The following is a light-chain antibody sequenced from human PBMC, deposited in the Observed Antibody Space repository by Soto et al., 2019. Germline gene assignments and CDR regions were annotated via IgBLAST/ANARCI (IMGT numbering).Light chain of an antibody. J-gene: IGKJ1*01. CDR1: QSLSSR. CDR3: QQYNSYLWT. CDR2: DAF. V-gene: IGKV1-5*01. Sequence: IQMTHSPSTLSTYVGDRVTITCRASQSLSSRLAWYQQIPGKAPKLLIYDAFSLQSGVPSRFSGSGAGTEFRLTISRLQPDDFATYYCQQYNSYLWTFGQVIKVDIX.